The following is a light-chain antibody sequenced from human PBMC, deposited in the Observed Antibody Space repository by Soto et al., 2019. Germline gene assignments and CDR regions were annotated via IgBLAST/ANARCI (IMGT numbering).Light chain of an antibody. CDR1: SSDVGGYNY. CDR3: SSYTSSRAYV. Sequence: QSVMTQPAAGSGSPGQSITISCTGTSSDVGGYNYVSWYQQQSGKAPKLMIHEVSNRPSGVSNRFSGSKSGNTASLTISGLQAEDEADYYCSSYTSSRAYVFGIGTKVTV. CDR2: EVS. V-gene: IGLV2-14*01. J-gene: IGLJ1*01.